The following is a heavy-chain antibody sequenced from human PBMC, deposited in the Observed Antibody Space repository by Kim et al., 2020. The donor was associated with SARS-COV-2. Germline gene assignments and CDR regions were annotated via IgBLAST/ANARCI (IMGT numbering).Heavy chain of an antibody. Sequence: GGSLRLSCAASGFTFSSYSMNWVRQAPGKGLEWVSSISSSSSYIYYADSVKGRFTISRDNAKNSLYLQMNSLRAEDTAVYYCARFERGYSYGYLSGPDYWGQGTLVTVSS. CDR2: ISSSSSYI. CDR1: GFTFSSYS. D-gene: IGHD5-18*01. J-gene: IGHJ4*02. V-gene: IGHV3-21*04. CDR3: ARFERGYSYGYLSGPDY.